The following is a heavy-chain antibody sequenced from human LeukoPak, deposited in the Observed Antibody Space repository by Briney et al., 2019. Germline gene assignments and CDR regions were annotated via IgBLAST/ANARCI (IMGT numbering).Heavy chain of an antibody. CDR1: GYSISSSSYY. Sequence: SETLSLNCTVSGYSISSSSYYWGWIRQPPGKGLEWIGSIYYSGSTYYNPSLKSRVTISVDTSKNQFSLKLSSVTAADTAVYYCARSPISYSSGWFAFDIWGQGTMVTVSS. D-gene: IGHD6-19*01. V-gene: IGHV4-39*07. CDR3: ARSPISYSSGWFAFDI. J-gene: IGHJ3*02. CDR2: IYYSGST.